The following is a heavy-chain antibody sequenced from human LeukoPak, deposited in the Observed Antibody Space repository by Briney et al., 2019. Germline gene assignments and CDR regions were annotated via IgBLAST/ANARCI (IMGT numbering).Heavy chain of an antibody. V-gene: IGHV3-15*01. D-gene: IGHD3-16*01. J-gene: IGHJ4*02. CDR2: IKRYTDGGTT. CDR1: GFTFSNAW. Sequence: GGSLRLSCAASGFTFSNAWMNWVRQAPGRGLEWVARIKRYTDGGTTEYAAPVKGRFTISRDNSKNTLYLQMNSLRAEDTAVYYCARDQISSSGYYFDYWGQGTLVTVSS. CDR3: ARDQISSSGYYFDY.